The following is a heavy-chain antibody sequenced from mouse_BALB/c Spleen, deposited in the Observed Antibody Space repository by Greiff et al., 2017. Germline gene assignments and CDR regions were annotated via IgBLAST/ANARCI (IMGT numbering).Heavy chain of an antibody. J-gene: IGHJ2*01. CDR3: ATALDYGNYYYFDY. Sequence: EVLLVESGGGLVKPGGSLKLSCAASGFTFSSYAMSWVRQTPEKRLEWVASISSGGSTNYPDSVMGGFTISRDNARNILYLPMSSLRSEDPAMYYCATALDYGNYYYFDYWGQGTTLTVSS. CDR1: GFTFSSYA. V-gene: IGHV5-6-5*01. CDR2: ISSGGST. D-gene: IGHD2-1*01.